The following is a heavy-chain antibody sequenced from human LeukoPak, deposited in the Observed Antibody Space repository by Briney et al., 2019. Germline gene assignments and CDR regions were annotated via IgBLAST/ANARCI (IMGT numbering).Heavy chain of an antibody. CDR3: ARDPGGSYDY. CDR1: GFTFSSYW. D-gene: IGHD1-26*01. Sequence: GGSLRLSCAASGFTFSSYWMSWVRQAPGEGLERVANIKQDGSEKYYVDSVKGRYTISRDNAKNSLYLQMNSLRAEDTAVYYCARDPGGSYDYWGQGTLVTVSS. CDR2: IKQDGSEK. J-gene: IGHJ4*02. V-gene: IGHV3-7*01.